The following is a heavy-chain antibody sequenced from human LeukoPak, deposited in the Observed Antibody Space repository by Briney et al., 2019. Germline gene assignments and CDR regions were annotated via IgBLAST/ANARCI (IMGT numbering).Heavy chain of an antibody. D-gene: IGHD3-22*01. CDR1: GYTFTSYY. V-gene: IGHV1-46*01. CDR3: ARGYYDSSGTPWLFDY. CDR2: INPSGGST. Sequence: ASVKVSCKASGYTFTSYYMHWVRQAPGQGLEWMGIINPSGGSTSYAQKFQGRVTMTRDTSTSTVYMELSSLRSEDTAVYYCARGYYDSSGTPWLFDYWGQGTLATVSS. J-gene: IGHJ4*02.